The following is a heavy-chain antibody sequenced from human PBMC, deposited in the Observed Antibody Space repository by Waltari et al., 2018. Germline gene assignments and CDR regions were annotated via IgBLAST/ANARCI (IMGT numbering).Heavy chain of an antibody. Sequence: VKLVQSGGEVKKPGASVKVSCKASGYTFISNGISWVRQAPGQGLEWVGWVSDYDENTKDAQKVQGRVSLTADTATNTAYMELTSLTADDTAVYYCAHSDYRSSWYTMDVWGQGTTVSVSS. CDR2: VSDYDENT. J-gene: IGHJ6*02. CDR1: GYTFISNG. CDR3: AHSDYRSSWYTMDV. D-gene: IGHD6-13*01. V-gene: IGHV1-18*01.